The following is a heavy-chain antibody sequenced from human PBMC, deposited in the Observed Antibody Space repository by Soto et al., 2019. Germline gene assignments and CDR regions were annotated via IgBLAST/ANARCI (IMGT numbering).Heavy chain of an antibody. Sequence: PGGSLRLSCAASGFTFDDYTMHWVRQAPGKGLEWVSLISWDGGSTYYADSVKGRFTISRDNSKNSLYLQMNSLRTEDTALYYCAKDIIAARPMGSYYYGMDVWGQGTTVTVSS. CDR3: AKDIIAARPMGSYYYGMDV. CDR1: GFTFDDYT. V-gene: IGHV3-43*01. D-gene: IGHD6-6*01. CDR2: ISWDGGST. J-gene: IGHJ6*02.